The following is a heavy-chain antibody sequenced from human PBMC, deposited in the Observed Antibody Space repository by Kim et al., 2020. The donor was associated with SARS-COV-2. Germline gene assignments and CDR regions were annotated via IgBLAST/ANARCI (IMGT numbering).Heavy chain of an antibody. J-gene: IGHJ6*01. CDR2: IYYSGST. CDR1: GGSISSSSYY. V-gene: IGHV4-39*07. CDR3: ARDRVGLVGYYYYGMD. D-gene: IGHD6-6*01. Sequence: SETLSLTCTVSGGSISSSSYYWGWIRQPPGKGLEWIGSIYYSGSTYYNPSLKSRVTISVDTSKNQFSLKLSSVTAADTAVYYCARDRVGLVGYYYYGMD.